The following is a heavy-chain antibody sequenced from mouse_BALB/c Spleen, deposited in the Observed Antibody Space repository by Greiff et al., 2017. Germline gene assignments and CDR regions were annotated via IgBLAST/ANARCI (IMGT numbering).Heavy chain of an antibody. CDR1: GFTFSSYA. J-gene: IGHJ1*01. CDR2: ISSGGSYT. D-gene: IGHD1-2*01. V-gene: IGHV5-9-3*01. Sequence: EVKVVESGGGLVKPGGSLKLSCAASGFTFSSYAMSWVRQTPEKRLEWVATISSGGSYTYYPDSVKGRFTISRDNAKNTLYLQMSSLRSEDTAMYYCARRSITTALYFDVWGAGTTVTVSS. CDR3: ARRSITTALYFDV.